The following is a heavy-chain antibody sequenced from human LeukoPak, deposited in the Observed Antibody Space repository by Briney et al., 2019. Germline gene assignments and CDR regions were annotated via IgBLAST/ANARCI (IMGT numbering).Heavy chain of an antibody. CDR1: GYSFTTSW. J-gene: IGHJ4*02. CDR3: ARFENYVFDY. CDR2: IYPGDSDV. Sequence: GESLKISCKGSGYSFTTSWIAWVRQTPGKGLEWMGIIYPGDSDVRYSPSLQGQVTISADKSITTAYLQWSSLKASDTAMYYCARFENYVFDYWGQGILVTVSS. D-gene: IGHD1-7*01. V-gene: IGHV5-51*01.